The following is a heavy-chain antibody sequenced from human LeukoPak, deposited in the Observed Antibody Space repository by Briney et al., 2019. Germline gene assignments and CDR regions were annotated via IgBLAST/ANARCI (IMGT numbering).Heavy chain of an antibody. CDR2: IIPIFGTA. CDR3: ASVGWFGELPDDY. CDR1: GGTFSSYA. Sequence: SVKVSCKASGGTFSSYAISWARQAPGQGLEWMGGIIPIFGTANYAQKFQGRVTITADESTSTAYMELSSLRSEDTAVYYCASVGWFGELPDDYWGQGTLVTVSS. D-gene: IGHD3-10*01. V-gene: IGHV1-69*01. J-gene: IGHJ4*02.